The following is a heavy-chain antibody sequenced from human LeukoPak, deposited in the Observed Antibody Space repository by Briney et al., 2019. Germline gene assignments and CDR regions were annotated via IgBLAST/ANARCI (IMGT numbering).Heavy chain of an antibody. V-gene: IGHV3-53*01. J-gene: IGHJ4*02. CDR3: VRDWGGPDDY. CDR2: IYSGGST. CDR1: GFTVSSNY. D-gene: IGHD3-16*01. Sequence: GGSLRLSCAASGFTVSSNYMSWVRQAPGKGLEWVSVIYSGGSTYYADSVKGRFTISRDNAKNSLYLQMNSLRAEDTAVYYCVRDWGGPDDYWGQGTLVTVSS.